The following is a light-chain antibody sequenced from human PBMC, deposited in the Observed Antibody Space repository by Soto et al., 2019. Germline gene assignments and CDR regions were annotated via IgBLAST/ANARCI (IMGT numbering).Light chain of an antibody. CDR2: SNN. Sequence: QSVLTQPPSASGTPGQRVTISCSGSSSNIGSNTVNWYQQLPRTAPKLLIYSNNQRPSGVPDRFSGSKSGTSASLAISGLQSEDEADYYCAAWDDRLNGPVFGGGTKLTVL. V-gene: IGLV1-44*01. CDR3: AAWDDRLNGPV. J-gene: IGLJ3*02. CDR1: SSNIGSNT.